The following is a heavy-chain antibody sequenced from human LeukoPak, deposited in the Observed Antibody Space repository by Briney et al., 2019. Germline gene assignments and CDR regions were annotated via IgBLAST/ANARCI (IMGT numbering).Heavy chain of an antibody. D-gene: IGHD3-22*01. J-gene: IGHJ4*02. CDR3: ASVTRSSSGYYHRHIGN. CDR1: GFTFSSYN. CDR2: ISSSGSTI. Sequence: PGGSLRLSCAASGFTFSSYNMSWVRQAPGKGLEWVSYISSSGSTIYYADSVKGRFTISRDNAKNSLYLQMNSLRAEDTAVYYCASVTRSSSGYYHRHIGNWGQGTLVTVSS. V-gene: IGHV3-48*03.